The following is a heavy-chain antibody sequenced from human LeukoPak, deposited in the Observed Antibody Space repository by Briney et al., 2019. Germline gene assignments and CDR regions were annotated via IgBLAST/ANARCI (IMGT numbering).Heavy chain of an antibody. CDR1: GFTFSSYA. Sequence: GGSLRLSYAASGFTFSSYAMNWVRQAPGKGLEWVSAISHSGASTYYADSVKGRFTISRDNSKNTLYLQMNSLRAEDTAVYYCAKCILTGYYKGYMDVWGKGTTVTISS. CDR2: ISHSGAST. CDR3: AKCILTGYYKGYMDV. D-gene: IGHD3-9*01. V-gene: IGHV3-23*01. J-gene: IGHJ6*03.